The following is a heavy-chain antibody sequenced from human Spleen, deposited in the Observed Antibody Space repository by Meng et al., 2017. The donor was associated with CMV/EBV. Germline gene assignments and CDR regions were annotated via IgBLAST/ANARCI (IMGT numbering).Heavy chain of an antibody. CDR2: IRFDGSKI. J-gene: IGHJ4*02. V-gene: IGHV3-30*02. CDR3: ARLTGNYGY. D-gene: IGHD1-7*01. Sequence: GGSLRLSCAASGFTFSSYGMHWVRQAPGKGLEWVAFIRFDGSKIHYADSVKGRFTISRDNSKNTLSLQMASLRGEDTAVYYCARLTGNYGYWGQGTLVTVSS. CDR1: GFTFSSYG.